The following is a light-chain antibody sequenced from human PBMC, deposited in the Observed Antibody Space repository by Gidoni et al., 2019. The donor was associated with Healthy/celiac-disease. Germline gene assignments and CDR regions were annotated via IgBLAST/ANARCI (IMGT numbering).Light chain of an antibody. CDR3: QQRSHWPPT. V-gene: IGKV3-11*01. CDR2: DAA. J-gene: IGKJ5*01. CDR1: QSFRSY. Sequence: EIVLTQSPATLSLSPVDRATLSCRASQSFRSYFACYQPNPCQAPSLLIYDAANMAACSPAEFSCSGSATDFILTISSLEPEDFAVYYCQQRSHWPPTFGQGTRLEIK.